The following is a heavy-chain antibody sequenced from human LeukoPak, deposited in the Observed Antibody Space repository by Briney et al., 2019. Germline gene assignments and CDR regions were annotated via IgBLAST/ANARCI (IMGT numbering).Heavy chain of an antibody. Sequence: PGGSLRLSCAASGFTFSSYAMHWVRQAPGKGLEWVAVIWYDGSIKYYADSVKGRFTISRDNSKNTLYLQMNSLRAEDTAVYYCARAVGPFDIWGQGTIVIVSP. J-gene: IGHJ3*02. CDR3: ARAVGPFDI. CDR2: IWYDGSIK. V-gene: IGHV3-33*08. CDR1: GFTFSSYA.